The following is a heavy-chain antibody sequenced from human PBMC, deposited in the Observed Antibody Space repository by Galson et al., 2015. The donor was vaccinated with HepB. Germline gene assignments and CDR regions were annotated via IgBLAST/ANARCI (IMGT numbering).Heavy chain of an antibody. Sequence: SVKVSCKASGYTFTSYGISWVRQAPGQGLEWMGWISAYNGNTNYAQKLQGRVTMTTDTSTSTAYMELRSLRSDDTAVYYCARDPAESSGWYSWFDPWGQGTLVTVSS. CDR2: ISAYNGNT. CDR3: ARDPAESSGWYSWFDP. J-gene: IGHJ5*02. CDR1: GYTFTSYG. V-gene: IGHV1-18*01. D-gene: IGHD6-19*01.